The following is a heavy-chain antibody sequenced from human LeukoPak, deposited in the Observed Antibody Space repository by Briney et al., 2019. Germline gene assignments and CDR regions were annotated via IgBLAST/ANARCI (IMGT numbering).Heavy chain of an antibody. CDR1: GYTFTGYY. CDR3: ARSHRSGSVHFDY. D-gene: IGHD3-10*01. J-gene: IGHJ4*02. CDR2: INPNSGGT. Sequence: LWASVTVSCKASGYTFTGYYMHWVRQAPGQGLEWMGWINPNSGGTNYAQKFQGRVTMTRDTSISTAYMELSRLRSDDTAVYYCARSHRSGSVHFDYWGQGTLVTVSS. V-gene: IGHV1-2*02.